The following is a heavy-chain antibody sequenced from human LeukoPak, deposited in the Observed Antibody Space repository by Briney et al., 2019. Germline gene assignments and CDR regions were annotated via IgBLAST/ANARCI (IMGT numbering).Heavy chain of an antibody. CDR1: GGSFSGYY. J-gene: IGHJ4*02. D-gene: IGHD3-3*02. Sequence: QASETLSLTCAVYGGSFSGYYWSWVRQAPGKGLEWVANIKQDGSEKYYVDSVKGRFTISRDNAKNSLYLQMNSLRAEDTAVYYCARDFPFLEDYWGQGTLVTVSS. V-gene: IGHV3-7*01. CDR3: ARDFPFLEDY. CDR2: IKQDGSEK.